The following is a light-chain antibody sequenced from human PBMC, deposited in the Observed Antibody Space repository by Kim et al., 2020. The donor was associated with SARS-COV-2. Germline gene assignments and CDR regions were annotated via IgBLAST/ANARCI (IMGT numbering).Light chain of an antibody. Sequence: PGERATHYCRGRQSGSSSYVDGYQQKPGQAHRLRSYGAASRATGIPDRFSGSGSGTDFTLTISRLEPEDFAVYYCQQYGSSQTFGQGTKVDIK. J-gene: IGKJ1*01. CDR1: QSGSSSY. CDR3: QQYGSSQT. CDR2: GAA. V-gene: IGKV3-20*01.